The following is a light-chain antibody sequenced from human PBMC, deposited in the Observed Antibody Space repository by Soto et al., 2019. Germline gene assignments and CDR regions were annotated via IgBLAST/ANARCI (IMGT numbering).Light chain of an antibody. CDR1: QSVLYSSNNKNY. J-gene: IGKJ1*01. CDR3: QQYDSTPTWT. Sequence: DIVMTQSPDSLAVSLGERATINCKSSQSVLYSSNNKNYLAWYQQKPGQPPKLLIYWASTRESGVPDRFSGSGSGTDFTLTISSLQAEDVAVYYCQQYDSTPTWTVGQGTKVEIK. V-gene: IGKV4-1*01. CDR2: WAS.